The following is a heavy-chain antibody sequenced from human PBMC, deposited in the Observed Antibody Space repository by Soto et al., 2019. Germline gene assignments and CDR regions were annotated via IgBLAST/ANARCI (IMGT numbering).Heavy chain of an antibody. CDR2: IKPDESEK. CDR3: VRGGSNYAS. Sequence: GSLILSCTASGFTFSDSWMTLVRQAPGKGLEWVARIKPDESEKKYADSVKGRFSISRDNAKNSMYLQMDSLRGEDTAVYYCVRGGSNYASWGQGTLVTVYS. J-gene: IGHJ5*02. CDR1: GFTFSDSW. V-gene: IGHV3-7*01. D-gene: IGHD4-4*01.